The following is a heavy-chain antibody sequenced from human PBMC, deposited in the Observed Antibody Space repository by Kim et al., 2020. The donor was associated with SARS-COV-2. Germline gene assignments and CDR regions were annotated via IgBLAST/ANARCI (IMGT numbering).Heavy chain of an antibody. Sequence: GGATTYARNFRGRVTMTRDTSTSTAYMGLSSLPPDDTAMYYCARDLEGFDYWGQGALVTVSS. V-gene: IGHV1-46*01. CDR2: GGAT. D-gene: IGHD1-1*01. CDR3: ARDLEGFDY. J-gene: IGHJ4*02.